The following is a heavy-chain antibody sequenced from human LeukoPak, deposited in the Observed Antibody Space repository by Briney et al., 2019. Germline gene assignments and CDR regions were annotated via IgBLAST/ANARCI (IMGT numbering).Heavy chain of an antibody. CDR1: GFTFSDYY. Sequence: GGSLRLSCAASGFTFSDYYMSWIRQAPGKGLEWVSYISSSGNTIYYADSVKGRFTISRDNAKNSLYLQMNSLRAEDTAVYYCAREHWDYYYYCGMDVWGQGTTVTVSS. V-gene: IGHV3-11*01. J-gene: IGHJ6*02. CDR2: ISSSGNTI. CDR3: AREHWDYYYYCGMDV. D-gene: IGHD7-27*01.